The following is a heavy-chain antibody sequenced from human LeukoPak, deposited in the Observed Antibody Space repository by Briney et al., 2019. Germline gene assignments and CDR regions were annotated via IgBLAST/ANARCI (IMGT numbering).Heavy chain of an antibody. CDR3: ARGRRYCTGGSCYPLHFDY. CDR1: GGSISSGGYS. CDR2: IYHSGST. V-gene: IGHV4-30-2*01. J-gene: IGHJ4*02. Sequence: SETLSLTCAVSGGSISSGGYSWSWIRQPPGKGLEWIGYIYHSGSTYYNPSLKSRVTISVDRSKNQFSLKLSSVTAADTAVYYCARGRRYCTGGSCYPLHFDYWGQGTLVTVSS. D-gene: IGHD2-15*01.